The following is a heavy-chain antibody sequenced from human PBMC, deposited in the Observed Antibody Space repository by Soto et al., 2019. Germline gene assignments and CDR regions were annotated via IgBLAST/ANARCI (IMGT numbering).Heavy chain of an antibody. CDR2: VNSDGSDA. CDR3: AREGGYSYGLPKI. D-gene: IGHD5-18*01. V-gene: IGHV3-74*01. CDR1: GFTFSNYW. J-gene: IGHJ4*02. Sequence: PGGSLRLSCVGSGFTFSNYWMHWVRQAPGKGLVWVSRVNSDGSDARYADSVKGRFTISRDNAKNTLYLQMNSLRAEDTAVYYCAREGGYSYGLPKIWGPGTLVTVSS.